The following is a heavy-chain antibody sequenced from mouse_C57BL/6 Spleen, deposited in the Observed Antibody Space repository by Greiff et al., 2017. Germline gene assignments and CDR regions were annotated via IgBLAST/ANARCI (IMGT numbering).Heavy chain of an antibody. Sequence: VQLQQSGPELVKPGASVKISCKASGYSFTDYNLNWVKQSNGQSLEWIGVINPNYGTTSYNQKFKGKATLTVDQSSSTAYMQLNSLTSEDSAVYYCARWDGSSYYYFDYWGQGTTLTVSS. CDR1: GYSFTDYN. CDR2: INPNYGTT. D-gene: IGHD1-1*01. J-gene: IGHJ2*01. V-gene: IGHV1-39*01. CDR3: ARWDGSSYYYFDY.